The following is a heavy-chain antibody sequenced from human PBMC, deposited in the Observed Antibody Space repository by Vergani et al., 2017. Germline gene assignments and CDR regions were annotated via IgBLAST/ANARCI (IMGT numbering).Heavy chain of an antibody. CDR3: AREGKYDSWSDRYNYGMDV. CDR1: GYTFINYG. J-gene: IGHJ6*02. V-gene: IGHV1-18*01. Sequence: QVQLVQSGAEVKKPGASVKVSCKASGYTFINYGISWVRQAPGQGLEWMGWISGHNGNTDYVQKFQGRVTMTTDTSTSTAYMELRSLRSDDTAIYYCAREGKYDSWSDRYNYGMDVWGQGTTVTVSS. CDR2: ISGHNGNT. D-gene: IGHD3-3*01.